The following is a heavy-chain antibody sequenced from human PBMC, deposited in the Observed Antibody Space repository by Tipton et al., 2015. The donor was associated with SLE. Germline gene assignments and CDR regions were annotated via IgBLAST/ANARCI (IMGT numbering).Heavy chain of an antibody. V-gene: IGHV4-61*09. CDR3: ARDLNDYYDSRGYSLGAFDI. D-gene: IGHD3-22*01. CDR2: IYTSGST. Sequence: TLSLTCTVSGGSISSGSYYWSWIRQPAGKGLEWIGYIYTSGSTNYNPSLKSRVTISVDTSKNQFSLKLSSVTAADTAVYYCARDLNDYYDSRGYSLGAFDIWCQGTMVTVSS. J-gene: IGHJ3*02. CDR1: GGSISSGSYY.